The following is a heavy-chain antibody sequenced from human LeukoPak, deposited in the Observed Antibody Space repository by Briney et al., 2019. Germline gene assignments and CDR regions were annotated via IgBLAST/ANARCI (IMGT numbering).Heavy chain of an antibody. Sequence: PGGSLRLSCAASGFTFSSYAMSWVRQAPGKGLEWVSAISGSGGSTYYADSVKGRFTISRDNSKNTLYLQMNSLRAEDTAVYYCAKDSLYSSRLPYFDYWGQGTLVTVSS. J-gene: IGHJ4*02. D-gene: IGHD6-19*01. CDR1: GFTFSSYA. CDR3: AKDSLYSSRLPYFDY. V-gene: IGHV3-23*01. CDR2: ISGSGGST.